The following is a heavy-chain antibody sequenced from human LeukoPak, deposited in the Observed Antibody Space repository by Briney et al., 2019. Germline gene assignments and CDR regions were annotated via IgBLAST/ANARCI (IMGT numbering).Heavy chain of an antibody. Sequence: PGGSLRLSCTASGFTLGDYAMSWVRQAPGKGLEWVGFIRSKAYGGTTEYAASVKGRFTISRDDSKSIAYLQMNSLKTEDTAVYYCTRAEGYYYDSSGYPDYWGQGTLVTVSS. CDR2: IRSKAYGGTT. CDR3: TRAEGYYYDSSGYPDY. V-gene: IGHV3-49*04. J-gene: IGHJ4*02. CDR1: GFTLGDYA. D-gene: IGHD3-22*01.